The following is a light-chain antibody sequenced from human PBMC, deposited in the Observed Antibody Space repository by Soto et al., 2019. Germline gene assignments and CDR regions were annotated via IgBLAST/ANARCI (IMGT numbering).Light chain of an antibody. CDR3: QQYNSWPET. CDR1: QSISSN. V-gene: IGKV3-15*01. J-gene: IGKJ1*01. Sequence: EILMTQSPATLSVSPGERATLSCRASQSISSNLAWYHHKPGQAPRLLIYDAFTRATGIPARFSGSGSGTEFNLTIGGLQSEYFAVYCCQQYNSWPETFGQGTKVEI. CDR2: DAF.